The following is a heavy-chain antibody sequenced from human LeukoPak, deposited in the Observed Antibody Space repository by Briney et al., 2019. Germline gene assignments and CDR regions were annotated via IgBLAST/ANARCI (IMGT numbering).Heavy chain of an antibody. V-gene: IGHV4-61*02. CDR3: AREGDSGYCSGGSCYGWRNLDY. CDR1: GASIGIGSFY. Sequence: PSQTLSLTCTVSGASIGIGSFYWSWIRQPAGKGLEWIGRIYTSGSTDYSPSLKSRVTISVDTSKNQFSLKLSSVTAADTAVYYCAREGDSGYCSGGSCYGWRNLDYWGQGTLVTVSS. J-gene: IGHJ4*02. D-gene: IGHD2-15*01. CDR2: IYTSGST.